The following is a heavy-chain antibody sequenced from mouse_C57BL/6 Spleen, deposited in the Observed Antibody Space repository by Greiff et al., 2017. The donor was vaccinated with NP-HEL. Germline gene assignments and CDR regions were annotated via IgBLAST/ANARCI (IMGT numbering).Heavy chain of an antibody. V-gene: IGHV1-15*01. J-gene: IGHJ3*01. Sequence: QVHVKQSGAELVRPGASVTLSCKASGYTFTDYEMHWVKQTPVHGLEWIGAIDPETGGTAYNQKFKGKAILTADKSSSTAYMELRSLTSEDSAVYYCTRGELTEAWFAYWGQGTLVTVSA. CDR3: TRGELTEAWFAY. D-gene: IGHD1-1*01. CDR2: IDPETGGT. CDR1: GYTFTDYE.